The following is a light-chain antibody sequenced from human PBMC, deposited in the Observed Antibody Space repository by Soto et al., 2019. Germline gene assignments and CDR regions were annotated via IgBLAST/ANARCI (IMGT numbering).Light chain of an antibody. Sequence: EIVLTQSPGTLSLSPGERATLSCRASQSINSNYLAWYQLKPGQAPRLLIYGASIRATAIPDRFSGSVSGTDFTPTISRLDPEDFAVYFCQQYGTSPRTFGQGTKVDIK. CDR2: GAS. J-gene: IGKJ1*01. V-gene: IGKV3-20*01. CDR1: QSINSNY. CDR3: QQYGTSPRT.